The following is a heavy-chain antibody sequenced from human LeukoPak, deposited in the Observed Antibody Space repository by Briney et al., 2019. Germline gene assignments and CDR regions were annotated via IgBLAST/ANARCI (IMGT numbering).Heavy chain of an antibody. CDR3: AKYPASGGYFDY. J-gene: IGHJ4*02. CDR1: GFIFSTYS. V-gene: IGHV3-23*01. D-gene: IGHD6-13*01. Sequence: GGSLRLSCAASGFIFSTYSMSWVRLAPGKGLEWVSGSSGSGANTYYADSVKGRFTISRDNSKNTLYLQMNSLRAEDTAVFYCAKYPASGGYFDYWGQGTLVTVSS. CDR2: SSGSGANT.